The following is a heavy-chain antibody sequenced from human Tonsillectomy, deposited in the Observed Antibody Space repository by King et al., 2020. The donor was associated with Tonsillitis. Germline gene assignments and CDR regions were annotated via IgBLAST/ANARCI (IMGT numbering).Heavy chain of an antibody. V-gene: IGHV6-1*01. J-gene: IGHJ5*02. D-gene: IGHD6-19*01. CDR1: GDSVSSQHTT. CDR3: SRVVESQVAGLDP. CDR2: TYYRSKWYS. Sequence: VQLQQSGPGLVKSSQTLSLTCDISGDSVSSQHTTWNWIRQSPSRGLEWLGRTYYRSKWYSDYALSLKSRILINPDMSKNQVSLHLKSVTPEDTAVYCCSRVVESQVAGLDPGGQGILVTVSS.